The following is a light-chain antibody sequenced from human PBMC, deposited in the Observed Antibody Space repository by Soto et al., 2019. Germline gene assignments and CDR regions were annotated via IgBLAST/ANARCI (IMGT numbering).Light chain of an antibody. CDR2: KAS. J-gene: IGKJ1*01. Sequence: DIQMTQSPSTLSGSVGDRVTMTCRASQTISSWLAWYQQKPGKAPKLLIYKASTLKSGVPSRFSGSGSGTEFTLTISSLQPDDFAAYYCQHYNSYSEAFVQGTKVELK. V-gene: IGKV1-5*03. CDR1: QTISSW. CDR3: QHYNSYSEA.